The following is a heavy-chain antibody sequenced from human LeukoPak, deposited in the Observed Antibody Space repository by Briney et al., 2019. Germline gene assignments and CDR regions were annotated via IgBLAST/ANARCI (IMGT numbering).Heavy chain of an antibody. Sequence: GASVKVSCKASGYTFTGYYMHWVRQAPGQGLEWMGWINPNSGGTNYAQKFQGRVTMTRDTSISTAYMELSRLRSDDTAVYYCARDLQSIAAAGHFDYWGQGTLVTVSS. CDR2: INPNSGGT. CDR1: GYTFTGYY. V-gene: IGHV1-2*02. D-gene: IGHD6-13*01. J-gene: IGHJ4*02. CDR3: ARDLQSIAAAGHFDY.